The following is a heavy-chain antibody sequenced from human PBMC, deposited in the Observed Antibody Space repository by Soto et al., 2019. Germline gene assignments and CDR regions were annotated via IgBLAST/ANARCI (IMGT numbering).Heavy chain of an antibody. J-gene: IGHJ4*02. CDR1: GGSISSSSYY. CDR3: ARQYCSSTSCYYFDY. CDR2: IYYSGST. Sequence: QLQLQESGPGLVKPSETLSLTCTVSGGSISSSSYYWGWIRQPPGKGLEWIGSIYYSGSTYYNPSLKSRVTISVDTSKNQFSLTLSSVTAADTAVYYCARQYCSSTSCYYFDYWGQGTLVTVSS. D-gene: IGHD2-2*01. V-gene: IGHV4-39*01.